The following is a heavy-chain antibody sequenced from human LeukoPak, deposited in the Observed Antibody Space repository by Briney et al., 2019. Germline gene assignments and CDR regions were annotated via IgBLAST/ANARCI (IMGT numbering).Heavy chain of an antibody. CDR2: IIPIFGTA. V-gene: IGHV1-69*13. D-gene: IGHD4-17*01. CDR3: ASHPTDYVGAFDI. Sequence: GASVKVSCKASGGTFSSYAISWVRQAPGQRLEWMGGIIPIFGTANYAQKFQGRVTITADESTSTAYMELSSLRSEDTAVYYCASHPTDYVGAFDIWGQGTMVTVSS. CDR1: GGTFSSYA. J-gene: IGHJ3*02.